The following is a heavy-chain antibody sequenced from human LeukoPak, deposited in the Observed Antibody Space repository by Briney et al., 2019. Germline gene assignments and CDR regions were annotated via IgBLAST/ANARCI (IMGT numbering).Heavy chain of an antibody. CDR1: GGSINGYY. CDR3: ARVFRGAVTSNWFHP. V-gene: IGHV4-59*01. J-gene: IGHJ5*02. Sequence: SETLSLTCTVSGGSINGYYWTWIRQPPGKGLEWIGYISDSGSTNYNPSLKSRVTMSVDSSNTEFSLRLNSVTAADTAVYYYARVFRGAVTSNWFHPWGQGTLVTVSS. CDR2: ISDSGST. D-gene: IGHD4-17*01.